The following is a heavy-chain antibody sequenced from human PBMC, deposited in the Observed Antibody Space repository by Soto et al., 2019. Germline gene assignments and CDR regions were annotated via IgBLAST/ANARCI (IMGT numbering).Heavy chain of an antibody. V-gene: IGHV4-39*01. CDR2: IYYSGST. J-gene: IGHJ5*02. CDR3: ARHFKGIAVAGSDGGWFDP. CDR1: GGSISSSSYY. D-gene: IGHD6-19*01. Sequence: SETLSLTCTVSGGSISSSSYYWGWIRQPPGKGLEWIGSIYYSGSTYYNPSLKSRVTISVDTSKNQFSLKLSSVTAADTAVYYCARHFKGIAVAGSDGGWFDPWGQGTLVTVSS.